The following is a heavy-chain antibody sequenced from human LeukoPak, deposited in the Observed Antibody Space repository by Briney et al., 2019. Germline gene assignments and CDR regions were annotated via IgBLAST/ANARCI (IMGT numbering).Heavy chain of an antibody. CDR3: ARVRYCSTNRCYDREFDN. CDR1: GGSISNYY. J-gene: IGHJ4*02. Sequence: SETLSLTCTVSGGSISNYYWSWVRQPPGKGLEGIGYIYYSGNTNYNPSLKSRDTISVDTSKDQFSLKLNSVTAADTAVYYCARVRYCSTNRCYDREFDNWGQGTLVTVSS. D-gene: IGHD2-2*01. CDR2: IYYSGNT. V-gene: IGHV4-59*01.